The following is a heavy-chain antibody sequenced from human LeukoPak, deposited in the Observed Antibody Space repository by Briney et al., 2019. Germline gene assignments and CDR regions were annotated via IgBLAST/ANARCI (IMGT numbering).Heavy chain of an antibody. CDR1: GFTFSSYG. J-gene: IGHJ4*02. CDR2: IWYDGSNK. V-gene: IGHV3-33*01. CDR3: ARDGYGDYLLDY. D-gene: IGHD4-17*01. Sequence: GGSLRLSCAASGFTFSSYGMHWVRQAPGKGLEWVAVIWYDGSNKYCADSVKGRFTISRDNSKNTLYLQMNSLRAEDTAVYYCARDGYGDYLLDYWGQGTLVTVSS.